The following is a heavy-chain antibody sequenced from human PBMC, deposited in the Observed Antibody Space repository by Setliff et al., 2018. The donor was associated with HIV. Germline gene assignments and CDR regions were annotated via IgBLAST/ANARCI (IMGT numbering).Heavy chain of an antibody. CDR2: INAANGNT. J-gene: IGHJ3*02. CDR1: GYTFTRNI. CDR3: ARDDADTAMVIAFDI. Sequence: ASVKVSCKASGYTFTRNIVHWVRQAPGQRLEWMGWINAANGNTKYSQKFQGRVTITRDTSATTVYMELHSLRSEDTAVYYCARDDADTAMVIAFDIWGQGTMVTVSS. D-gene: IGHD5-18*01. V-gene: IGHV1-3*01.